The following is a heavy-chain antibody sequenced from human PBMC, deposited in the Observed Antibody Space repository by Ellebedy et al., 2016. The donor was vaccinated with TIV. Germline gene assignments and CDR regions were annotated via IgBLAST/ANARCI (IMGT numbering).Heavy chain of an antibody. V-gene: IGHV4-34*01. Sequence: MPGGSLRLSCAVYGGSFRGYYWSWIRQPPGKGLEWIGEINHSGSTNYNPSLKSRVTISVDTSKNHFSLKLSTVTAADTAVYFCARFYYGGECSPDKGYFDYWGQGTLVTVSS. D-gene: IGHD2-21*01. J-gene: IGHJ4*02. CDR2: INHSGST. CDR3: ARFYYGGECSPDKGYFDY. CDR1: GGSFRGYY.